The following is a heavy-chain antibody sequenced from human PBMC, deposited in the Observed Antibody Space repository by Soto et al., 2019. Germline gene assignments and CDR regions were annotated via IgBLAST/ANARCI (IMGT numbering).Heavy chain of an antibody. Sequence: QVQLVQSGAEVRKPGASVTVSCRSSGDSFNDYYIHWARQAPGQGFEWMGWINPNGGVTKYAQKCQGWVSMTRDTSIRTVYMQLSRLRSDDTAVYYCARESGGATATLDYYYFYMDVWGTGTTVTVSS. V-gene: IGHV1-2*04. CDR2: INPNGGVT. D-gene: IGHD5-12*01. CDR1: GDSFNDYY. J-gene: IGHJ6*03. CDR3: ARESGGATATLDYYYFYMDV.